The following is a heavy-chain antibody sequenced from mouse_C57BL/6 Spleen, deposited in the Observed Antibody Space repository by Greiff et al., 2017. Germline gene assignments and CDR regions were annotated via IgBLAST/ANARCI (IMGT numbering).Heavy chain of an antibody. CDR3: TTLSTMVTTRAMDY. CDR2: IDPENGNT. CDR1: GFNIKDDY. Sequence: EVQLQQSGAELVRPGASVKLSCTASGFNIKDDYMPWVKQRPEQGLEWIGGIDPENGNTEYASKFQGKATITSDKSSNTAYLQLSSLPSEDTAVYYCTTLSTMVTTRAMDYWGQGTSVTVSS. V-gene: IGHV14-4*01. D-gene: IGHD2-2*01. J-gene: IGHJ4*01.